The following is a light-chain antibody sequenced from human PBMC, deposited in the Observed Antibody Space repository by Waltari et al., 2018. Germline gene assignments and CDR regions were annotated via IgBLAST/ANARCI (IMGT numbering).Light chain of an antibody. CDR2: DNN. V-gene: IGLV1-40*01. CDR1: SSNIGAGYD. J-gene: IGLJ2*01. Sequence: QSVLTQPPSVSGAPGQRVTISCTGSSSNIGAGYDVHWYQQLPGTAPKLLIYDNNTRPSGVPDRVSGSKSGTSASLAITGLQAEDEADYHCQSYDSSLRGPVVFGGGTKLTVL. CDR3: QSYDSSLRGPVV.